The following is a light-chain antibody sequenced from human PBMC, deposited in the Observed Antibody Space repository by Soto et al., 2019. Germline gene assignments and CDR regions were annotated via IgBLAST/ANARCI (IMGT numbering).Light chain of an antibody. CDR1: SSDVFNYNF. CDR3: TSYSRTXRVT. V-gene: IGLV2-14*01. CDR2: EVS. Sequence: QSSLTQPASVSGSPVQSITISCSGTSSDVFNYNFFSWYQQHPGKAPKLVIYEVSNRPSGVSSRFSGSKSGNTASLTISGLQVEDEAYYYCTSYSRTXRVTFGAGTK. J-gene: IGLJ2*01.